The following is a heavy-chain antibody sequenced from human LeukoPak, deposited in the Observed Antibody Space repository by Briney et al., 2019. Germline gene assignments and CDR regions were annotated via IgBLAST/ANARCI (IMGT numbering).Heavy chain of an antibody. V-gene: IGHV4-39*07. D-gene: IGHD6-6*01. CDR2: IYYSGST. Sequence: SETLSLTCTVSGGSISSSSYYWGWIRQPPGKGLEWIGSIYYSGSTYYNPSLKSRVTISVDTSKNQFSLKLSSVTAADTAVYYCARESGIAARPTYYYYYYMDVWGKGTRSPSP. J-gene: IGHJ6*03. CDR1: GGSISSSSYY. CDR3: ARESGIAARPTYYYYYYMDV.